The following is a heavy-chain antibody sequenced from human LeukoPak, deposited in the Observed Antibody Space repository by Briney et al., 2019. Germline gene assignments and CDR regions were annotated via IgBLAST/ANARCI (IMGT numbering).Heavy chain of an antibody. CDR3: ARDSRYCSSTGCYGAFDI. D-gene: IGHD2-2*01. V-gene: IGHV4-4*02. Sequence: SGTLSLTCAVSGGSISSSNWWSWVRQPPGKGLEWIGEIYHSGSTNYNPSLKSRVTISVDKSKNQFSLKLSSVTAADTAVYYCARDSRYCSSTGCYGAFDIWGQGTMVTVSS. J-gene: IGHJ3*02. CDR1: GGSISSSNW. CDR2: IYHSGST.